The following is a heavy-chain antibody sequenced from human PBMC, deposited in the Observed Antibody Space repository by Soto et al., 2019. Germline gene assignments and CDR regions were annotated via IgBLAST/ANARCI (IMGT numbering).Heavy chain of an antibody. CDR2: IHYSGST. J-gene: IGHJ5*02. Sequence: SETLSLTCAFSGGSISNYYWSWIRQPPGKGPEWIGYIHYSGSTKYNPSLKSRVTISVDTSKNHLSLRLNSVTAADTAVYYCARECRGLIFGGFDPWGQGILVTV. CDR1: GGSISNYY. V-gene: IGHV4-59*01. CDR3: ARECRGLIFGGFDP. D-gene: IGHD3-3*01.